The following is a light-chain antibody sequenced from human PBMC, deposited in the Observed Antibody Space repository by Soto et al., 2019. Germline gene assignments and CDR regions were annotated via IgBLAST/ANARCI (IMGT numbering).Light chain of an antibody. CDR2: XXX. CDR3: SSYTRGNTYV. J-gene: IGLJ1*01. V-gene: IGLV2-18*02. CDR1: SSDVDSYNR. Sequence: QSVLTQPRSVSGSPGQSVTISCTGISSDVDSYNRVSWYQQPPGTAPKLXXXXXXXRXSGVPDRFSGSKSGNTASLTISGLQAEDEADYYCSSYTRGNTYVFGTGTKVTVL.